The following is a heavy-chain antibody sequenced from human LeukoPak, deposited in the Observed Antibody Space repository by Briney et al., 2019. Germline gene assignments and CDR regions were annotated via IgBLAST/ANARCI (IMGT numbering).Heavy chain of an antibody. Sequence: GGSLRLSCAASGFTFSSYAMSWVRQAPGKGLEWVSAISGSGDSTYYADSVKGRFAISRDNSKNTLYLQMNSLRAEDTAVYYCAKTDHSYYYYMDVWGKGTTVTVSS. D-gene: IGHD1-14*01. CDR3: AKTDHSYYYYMDV. V-gene: IGHV3-23*01. CDR1: GFTFSSYA. CDR2: ISGSGDST. J-gene: IGHJ6*03.